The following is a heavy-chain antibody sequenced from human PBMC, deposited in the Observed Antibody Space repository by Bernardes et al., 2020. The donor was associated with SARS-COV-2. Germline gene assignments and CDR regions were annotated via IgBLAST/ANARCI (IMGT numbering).Heavy chain of an antibody. CDR3: AREDIVVVPAAPYYYYGMDV. V-gene: IGHV6-1*01. J-gene: IGHJ6*02. D-gene: IGHD2-2*01. CDR1: GDSVSSNSAA. Sequence: SPTCYISGDSVSSNSAAWNWIRQSPSRGLEWLGRTYYRSKWYNDYAVSVKSRITINPDTSKNQFSLQLNSVTPEDTAVYYCAREDIVVVPAAPYYYYGMDVWGQGTTVTVSS. CDR2: TYYRSKWYN.